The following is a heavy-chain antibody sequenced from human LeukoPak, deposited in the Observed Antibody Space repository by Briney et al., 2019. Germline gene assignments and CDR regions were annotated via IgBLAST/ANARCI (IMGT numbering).Heavy chain of an antibody. D-gene: IGHD2-2*02. CDR3: ARSDTNYCSSTSCYRGSRFDY. V-gene: IGHV4-59*01. J-gene: IGHJ4*02. CDR1: GGSISSYY. CDR2: IYYSGST. Sequence: SETLSLTCAVSGGSISSYYWSWIRQPPGKGLEWIGYIYYSGSTNYNPSLKSRATISVDTSKNQFSLKLSSVTAADTAVYYCARSDTNYCSSTSCYRGSRFDYWGQGTLVTVSS.